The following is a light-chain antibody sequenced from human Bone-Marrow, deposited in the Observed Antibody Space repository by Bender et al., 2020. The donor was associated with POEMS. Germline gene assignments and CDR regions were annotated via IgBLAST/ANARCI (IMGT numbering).Light chain of an antibody. CDR3: QVWDSDDDHWV. CDR1: SIGSRT. Sequence: SYVLTQPPSVSVAPGQTASIPCGGNSIGSRTVHWYQQKPGQAPVLVVYDDSDRPSGIPERFSGSNSGNTATLTIGRVEAGDEADYYCQVWDSDDDHWVFGGGTKLTVL. V-gene: IGLV3-21*02. J-gene: IGLJ3*02. CDR2: DDS.